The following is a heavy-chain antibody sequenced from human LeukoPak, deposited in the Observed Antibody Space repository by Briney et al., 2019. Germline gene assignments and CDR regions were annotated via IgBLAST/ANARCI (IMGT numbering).Heavy chain of an antibody. D-gene: IGHD6-13*01. CDR3: AREGSWRPFDY. Sequence: SETLSLTCTVSGGSISGYYWSWIRQPPGKGLEWIGYIYYSGSTYYNPSLKSRVTISVDTSKNQFSLKLSSVTAADTAVYYCAREGSWRPFDYWGQGTLVTVSS. V-gene: IGHV4-30-4*08. CDR1: GGSISGYY. CDR2: IYYSGST. J-gene: IGHJ4*02.